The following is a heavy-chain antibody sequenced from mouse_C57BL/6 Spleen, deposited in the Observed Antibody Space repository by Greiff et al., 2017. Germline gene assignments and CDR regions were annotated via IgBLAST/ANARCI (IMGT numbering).Heavy chain of an antibody. D-gene: IGHD1-1*01. CDR1: GYTFTSYW. V-gene: IGHV1-55*01. CDR3: ARGVIYYYVSSPFAD. J-gene: IGHJ3*01. Sequence: QVQLQQPGAELVKPGASVKMSCKASGYTFTSYWITWVKQRPGQGLEWIGDIYPGSGSTNYNEKFKSKATLTVDTSSSTAYMQLSSLTSEDSAVYYGARGVIYYYVSSPFADWGQGTLVTVSA. CDR2: IYPGSGST.